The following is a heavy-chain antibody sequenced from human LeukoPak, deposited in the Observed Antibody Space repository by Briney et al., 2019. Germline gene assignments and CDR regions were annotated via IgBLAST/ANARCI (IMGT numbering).Heavy chain of an antibody. V-gene: IGHV4-39*01. CDR3: ARTYYYYDSSGYMDPYYFDY. CDR2: IYYSGST. D-gene: IGHD3-22*01. CDR1: GGSISSSSYY. J-gene: IGHJ4*02. Sequence: SETLSLTCTVSGGSISSSSYYWGWIRQPPGKGLEWIGSIYYSGSTYYNPSLKSRVTISVDTSKNQFSLKLSSVTAADTAVYYCARTYYYYDSSGYMDPYYFDYWGQGTLVTVSS.